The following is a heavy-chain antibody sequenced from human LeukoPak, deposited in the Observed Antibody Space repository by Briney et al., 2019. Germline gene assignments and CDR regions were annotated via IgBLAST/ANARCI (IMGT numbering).Heavy chain of an antibody. V-gene: IGHV6-1*01. J-gene: IGHJ6*02. CDR3: ARASYYGSGSYYSLPYYYYYGMDV. Sequence: SQTLSLTCAISGDSVSSNSAAWNWIRQSPSRGLEWLGSTYYRSKWYNDYAVSVKSRITINPDTSKNQFSLQLNSVTPEDTAVYYCARASYYGSGSYYSLPYYYYYGMDVWGQGTTVTVSS. CDR1: GDSVSSNSAA. D-gene: IGHD3-10*01. CDR2: TYYRSKWYN.